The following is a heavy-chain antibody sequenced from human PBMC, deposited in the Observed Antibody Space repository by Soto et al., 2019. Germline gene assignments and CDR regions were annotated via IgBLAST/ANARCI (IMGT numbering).Heavy chain of an antibody. CDR1: GFTFGSHA. J-gene: IGHJ4*02. D-gene: IGHD3-22*01. Sequence: PWGSLRLGCVGTGFTFGSHAMNWVRQAPGKGLEWVSVIALDGTNKYYADSVLGRFTISRDNSKNTLYLQMDSLRPDDSAIYYCSRSYCPFYDSSYYGLARNYFDYWGQGTLVTVSS. CDR3: SRSYCPFYDSSYYGLARNYFDY. V-gene: IGHV3-30*04. CDR2: IALDGTNK.